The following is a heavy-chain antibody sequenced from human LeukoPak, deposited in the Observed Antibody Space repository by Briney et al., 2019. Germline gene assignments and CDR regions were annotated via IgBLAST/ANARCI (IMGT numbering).Heavy chain of an antibody. CDR3: ARRPAEEQYREYFDY. CDR2: FYLDGRT. V-gene: IGHV4-39*01. D-gene: IGHD1/OR15-1a*01. Sequence: PSDTLSLTCSVSRGSIFSSSFSWGWIRQPPGKRLEWIGNFYLDGRTYYNPSLKSRVTISADTSKNQFSLMLNSVSAADTAVYFCARRPAEEQYREYFDYWGQGTLVTVSS. CDR1: RGSIFSSSFS. J-gene: IGHJ4*02.